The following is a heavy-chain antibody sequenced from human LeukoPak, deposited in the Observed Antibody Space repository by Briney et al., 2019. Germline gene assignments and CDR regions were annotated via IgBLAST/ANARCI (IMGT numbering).Heavy chain of an antibody. Sequence: SETLSLICTTSGVSISRFYWSWVRQPPGKGLEWIGNIYNGVPTFFSPSLKSRVTISVDTPKRQFSLQLASVTAADTAVYYCVQNTGWPGFDYWGQGILVTVSS. CDR1: GVSISRFY. CDR2: IYNGVPT. V-gene: IGHV4-4*09. CDR3: VQNTGWPGFDY. D-gene: IGHD6-19*01. J-gene: IGHJ4*02.